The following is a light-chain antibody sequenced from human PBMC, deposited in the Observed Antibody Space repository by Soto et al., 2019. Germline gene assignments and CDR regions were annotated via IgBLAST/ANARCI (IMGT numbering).Light chain of an antibody. Sequence: EIVLTQSPGTLSLSPGERATLSCSASQSVISTDLAWYQQKPGQAPRLLVYAASSRAYGIPDRFSGSGSGTDFTLTISRLEPEDFAVYYCQQYGTSPPDFGGGTRVEI. CDR2: AAS. CDR1: QSVISTD. CDR3: QQYGTSPPD. V-gene: IGKV3-20*01. J-gene: IGKJ4*01.